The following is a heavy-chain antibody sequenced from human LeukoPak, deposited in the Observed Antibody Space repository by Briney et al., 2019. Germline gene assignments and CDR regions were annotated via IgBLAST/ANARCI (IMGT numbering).Heavy chain of an antibody. Sequence: GGSLRLSCAASGFTFSSYGMHWVRQAPDKGLEWVAVISYDGSNKYYADSVKGRFTISRDNSKNTLYLQMNSLRAEDAAVYYCAKGSQRGLLGYYGMDVWGQGTTVTVSS. J-gene: IGHJ6*02. D-gene: IGHD4-17*01. CDR3: AKGSQRGLLGYYGMDV. CDR2: ISYDGSNK. V-gene: IGHV3-30*18. CDR1: GFTFSSYG.